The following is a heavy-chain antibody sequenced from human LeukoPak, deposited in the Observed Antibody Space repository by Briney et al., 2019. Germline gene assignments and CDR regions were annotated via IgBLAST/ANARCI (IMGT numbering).Heavy chain of an antibody. J-gene: IGHJ6*03. Sequence: SETLSLTCTVSGGSISSYYWSWIRQPPGKGLEWVGYIFHSGTTKYNPSLKSRVTISMDTSVSQFSLKLNSVTAADSAVYFCARDGSGGDYYSMDVWGKGTTVIVSS. V-gene: IGHV4-59*01. CDR1: GGSISSYY. CDR2: IFHSGTT. CDR3: ARDGSGGDYYSMDV. D-gene: IGHD1-26*01.